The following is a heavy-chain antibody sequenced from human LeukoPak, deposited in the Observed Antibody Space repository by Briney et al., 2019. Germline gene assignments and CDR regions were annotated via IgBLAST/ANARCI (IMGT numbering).Heavy chain of an antibody. CDR2: ISHDGSIK. Sequence: GGSLRLSCAASGFTFSSYGLHWVRQAPGKGLEWVALISHDGSIKHYADSLKGRFTISRDNSKNTLYLQMNSLRAEDTAVYYCARSYCSSTSCYPLDYWGQGTLVTVPS. V-gene: IGHV3-30*03. CDR1: GFTFSSYG. J-gene: IGHJ4*02. CDR3: ARSYCSSTSCYPLDY. D-gene: IGHD2-2*01.